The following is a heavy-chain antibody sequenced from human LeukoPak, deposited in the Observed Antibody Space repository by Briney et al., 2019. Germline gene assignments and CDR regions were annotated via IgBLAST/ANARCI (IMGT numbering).Heavy chain of an antibody. V-gene: IGHV1-18*01. CDR2: VSPYTGET. Sequence: ASVKVSCKASGYTFTSYGISWVRQAPGQGLEWMGWVSPYTGETNYAGKLQGRVTLTTDTSTSTAYMELRSLRSDDTAVYYCARDPTTQTFDYWGQGTLVTVSS. J-gene: IGHJ4*02. CDR3: ARDPTTQTFDY. CDR1: GYTFTSYG. D-gene: IGHD4-11*01.